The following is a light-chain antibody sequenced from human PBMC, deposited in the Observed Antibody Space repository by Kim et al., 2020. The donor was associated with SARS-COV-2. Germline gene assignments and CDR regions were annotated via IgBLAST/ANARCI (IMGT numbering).Light chain of an antibody. CDR1: NIGGKN. Sequence: SYELTQPPSVSVAPGKTAMITCGGTNIGGKNVHWYQRKPGQAPVVVICYDIERPSGIPERFSGSNSGNTATLTISGVEAGDEADYYCQVWDSSSDQCVFGGGTQLTVL. J-gene: IGLJ3*02. CDR3: QVWDSSSDQCV. V-gene: IGLV3-21*04. CDR2: YDI.